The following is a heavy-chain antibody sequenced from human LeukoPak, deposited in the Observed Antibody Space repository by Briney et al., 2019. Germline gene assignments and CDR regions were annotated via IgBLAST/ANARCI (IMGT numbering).Heavy chain of an antibody. V-gene: IGHV1-8*03. CDR3: ARDPVPAAIQGPDY. CDR1: GYTFTSYD. CDR2: MNPNSGNT. J-gene: IGHJ4*02. Sequence: ASVKVSCKASGYTFTSYDINWVRQATGQGLECMGWMNPNSGNTGYAQKFQGRVTITRNTSISTAYMELSSLRSEDTAVYYCARDPVPAAIQGPDYWGQGTLVTVSS. D-gene: IGHD2-2*02.